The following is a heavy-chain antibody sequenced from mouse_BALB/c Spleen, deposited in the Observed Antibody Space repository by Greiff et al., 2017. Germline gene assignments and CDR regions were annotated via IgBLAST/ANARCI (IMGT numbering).Heavy chain of an antibody. D-gene: IGHD2-1*01. Sequence: VQLQQSGAELVRPGTSVKVSCKASGYAFTNYLIEWVKQRPGQGLEWIGVINPGSGGTNYNEKFKGKATLTADKSSSTAYMQLSSLTSDDSAVYFCARSGGNYEGAMDYWGQGTSVTVSS. CDR3: ARSGGNYEGAMDY. J-gene: IGHJ4*01. CDR1: GYAFTNYL. V-gene: IGHV1-54*01. CDR2: INPGSGGT.